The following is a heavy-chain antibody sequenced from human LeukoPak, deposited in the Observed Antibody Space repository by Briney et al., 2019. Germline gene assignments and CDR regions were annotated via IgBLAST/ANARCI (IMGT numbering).Heavy chain of an antibody. CDR3: AKGMGPYCDGDCSSRIVDF. CDR2: ISNSGDST. D-gene: IGHD2-21*02. CDR1: GVTFSSYE. V-gene: IGHV3-23*01. J-gene: IGHJ4*02. Sequence: GGSLRLSCAATGVTFSSYEMNWVRQAPGKGLEWVSIISNSGDSTIYADSVKGRFTISRDNSKNTLYLQMNSLRAEDTAMYYCAKGMGPYCDGDCSSRIVDFWGQGTLVTVSS.